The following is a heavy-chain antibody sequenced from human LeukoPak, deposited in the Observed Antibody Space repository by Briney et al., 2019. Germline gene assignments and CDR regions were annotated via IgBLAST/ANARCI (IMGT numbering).Heavy chain of an antibody. D-gene: IGHD3-3*01. CDR3: ARGDRESPTARRFKPGNWFDP. J-gene: IGHJ5*02. V-gene: IGHV4-34*01. CDR1: SGSFSGHF. Sequence: SETLSLTCAVYSGSFSGHFWIWIRQPPGKGLEWIGEINHSGSTNYNPSLKSRVTISVDTSKNQFSLKLKSVTAADTAVYYCARGDRESPTARRFKPGNWFDPWGQGTLVTVFS. CDR2: INHSGST.